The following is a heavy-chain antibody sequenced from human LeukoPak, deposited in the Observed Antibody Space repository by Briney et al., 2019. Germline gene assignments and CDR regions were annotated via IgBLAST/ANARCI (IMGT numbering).Heavy chain of an antibody. CDR3: TTIVKDILTDHDAFDI. V-gene: IGHV3-15*01. CDR1: GFTFSNAW. Sequence: GGSLRLSCAASGFTFSNAWMSWVRQAPGKGLEWVGRIKSKTDGGTTDYAAPVKGRFTISRDDSKNTLYLQMNSLKTEDTAVYYCTTIVKDILTDHDAFDIWGQGTMVTVSS. J-gene: IGHJ3*02. CDR2: IKSKTDGGTT. D-gene: IGHD3-9*01.